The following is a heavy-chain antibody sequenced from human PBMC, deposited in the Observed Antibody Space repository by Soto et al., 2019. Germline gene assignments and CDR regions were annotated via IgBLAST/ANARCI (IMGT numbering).Heavy chain of an antibody. CDR2: ISGSAGST. CDR1: GFTFSSYA. D-gene: IGHD2-15*01. V-gene: IGHV3-23*01. Sequence: GGSLRLSCAASGFTFSSYAVSWVRQAPGKGLEWVSTISGSAGSTYYADSVKGRFTISRDNSKSTLYLQMNSLRAEDTAVYYCAKDLVGSNADYYDYWGQGTLVTVSS. J-gene: IGHJ4*02. CDR3: AKDLVGSNADYYDY.